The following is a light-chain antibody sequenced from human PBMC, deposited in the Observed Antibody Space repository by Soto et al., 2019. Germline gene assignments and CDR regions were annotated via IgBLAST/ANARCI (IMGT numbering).Light chain of an antibody. CDR3: QQRSNLLT. V-gene: IGKV3-11*01. CDR1: QSVRNY. Sequence: EIVLTQSPATLSLSPGERATLSCRASQSVRNYLAWYQQKPGQAPRLLIFDASSRATDIPARFSGSGSGTDFTLTISSLEPEDFAVYYCQQRSNLLTFGGGTKVDIK. J-gene: IGKJ4*01. CDR2: DAS.